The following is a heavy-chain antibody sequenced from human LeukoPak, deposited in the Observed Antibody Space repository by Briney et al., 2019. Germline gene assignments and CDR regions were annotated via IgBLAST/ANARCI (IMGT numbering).Heavy chain of an antibody. Sequence: GGSLRLFYAASGFTFSSYSMNSVRQAPGKGLEWLSSIRISSSYIYYADSVKGRFTISRDNAKNSLYLQMNSLRAEDTAVYYCAREFSSSWYSTLELIPGGYWGQGTLVTVSS. V-gene: IGHV3-21*01. CDR2: IRISSSYI. CDR3: AREFSSSWYSTLELIPGGY. D-gene: IGHD6-13*01. J-gene: IGHJ4*02. CDR1: GFTFSSYS.